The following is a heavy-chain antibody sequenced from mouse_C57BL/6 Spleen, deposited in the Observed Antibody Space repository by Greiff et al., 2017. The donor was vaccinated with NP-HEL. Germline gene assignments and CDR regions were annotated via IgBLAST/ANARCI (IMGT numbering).Heavy chain of an antibody. CDR1: GYAFSSSW. CDR3: ARRSNNTVVGDFAMGY. D-gene: IGHD1-1*01. Sequence: VQLQQSGPELVKPGASVKISCKASGYAFSSSWMNWVKQRPGKGLEWIGRIYPGDGDTNYNGKFKGKATLTADKSSSTAYMQLSSLTSEDSAVYFWARRSNNTVVGDFAMGYRGPRTSVTV. V-gene: IGHV1-82*01. J-gene: IGHJ4*01. CDR2: IYPGDGDT.